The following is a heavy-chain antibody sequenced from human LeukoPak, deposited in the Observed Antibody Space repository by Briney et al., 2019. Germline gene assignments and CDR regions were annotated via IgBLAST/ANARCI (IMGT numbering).Heavy chain of an antibody. CDR1: GFTFSSYG. CDR3: ARDSATVTSIFDY. D-gene: IGHD4-17*01. V-gene: IGHV3-48*04. CDR2: ISSSGSTI. Sequence: GGSLRLSCAASGFTFSSYGMSWVRQAPGKGLEWVSYISSSGSTIYYADSVKGRFTISRDNAKNSLYLQMNSLRAEDTAVYYCARDSATVTSIFDYWGQGTLVTVSS. J-gene: IGHJ4*02.